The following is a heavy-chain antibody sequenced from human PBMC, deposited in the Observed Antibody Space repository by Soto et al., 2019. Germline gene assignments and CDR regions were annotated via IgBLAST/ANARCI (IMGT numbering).Heavy chain of an antibody. D-gene: IGHD3-22*01. V-gene: IGHV4-31*03. CDR1: GGSISSGDYY. CDR2: IYFSGTT. Sequence: SETLGLTCTVSGGSISSGDYYWSWIRQHPGKGLEWIGTIYFSGTTYYNPSLKSRVTISVDTSKNQFSLNLSSVTAADTAVYYCARRDRSGFSYWLDTWGQATLVTVSS. J-gene: IGHJ5*02. CDR3: ARRDRSGFSYWLDT.